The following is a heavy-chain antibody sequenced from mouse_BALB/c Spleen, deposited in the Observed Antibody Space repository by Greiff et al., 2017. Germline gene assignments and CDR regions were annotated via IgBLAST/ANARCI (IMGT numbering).Heavy chain of an antibody. CDR3: TRYDGAMDY. J-gene: IGHJ4*01. CDR2: IYPSDSYT. CDR1: GYTFTSYW. Sequence: QVQLQQPGAELVRPGASVKLSCKASGYTFTSYWINWVKQRPGQGLEWIGNIYPSDSYTNYNQKFKDKATLTVDKSSSTAYMQLSSPTSEDSAVYYCTRYDGAMDYWGQGTSVTVSS. D-gene: IGHD2-14*01. V-gene: IGHV1-69*02.